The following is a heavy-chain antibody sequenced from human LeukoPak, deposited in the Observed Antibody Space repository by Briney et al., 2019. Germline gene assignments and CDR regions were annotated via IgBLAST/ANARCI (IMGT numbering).Heavy chain of an antibody. CDR3: ASRYDFWSGLHYFDY. V-gene: IGHV4-34*01. D-gene: IGHD3-3*01. CDR1: GGSFSGYY. CDR2: INHSGST. Sequence: PSETLSLTCAVYGGSFSGYYWSWIRQPPGKGLEWIGEINHSGSTNYNPSLKSRVTISVDTSKNQFSLKLSSVTAADTAVYYCASRYDFWSGLHYFDYWGQGTLVTVSS. J-gene: IGHJ4*02.